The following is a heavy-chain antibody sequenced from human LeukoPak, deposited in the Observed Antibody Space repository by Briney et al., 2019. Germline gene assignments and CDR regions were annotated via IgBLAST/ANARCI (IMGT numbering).Heavy chain of an antibody. D-gene: IGHD3-22*01. Sequence: GASVKVSCKASGYTFTNYGISWVRQAPGQGLEWMGWIGVYNGNTNYAQKFQGSVTMTTDTSTSTAYMELRSLRSDDTAVYYCAKDISHRYNYDSSGYYLLFDYWGQGTLVNVSS. CDR2: IGVYNGNT. CDR1: GYTFTNYG. V-gene: IGHV1-18*01. J-gene: IGHJ4*02. CDR3: AKDISHRYNYDSSGYYLLFDY.